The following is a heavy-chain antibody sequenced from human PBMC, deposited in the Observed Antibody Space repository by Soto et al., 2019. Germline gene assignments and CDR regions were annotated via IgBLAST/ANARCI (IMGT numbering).Heavy chain of an antibody. Sequence: PGGSLRLSCAASGFTFSSYSMNWVRQAPGKGLEWVSSISSSSSYIYYADSVKGRFTISRDNAKNSLYLQMNSLRAEDTAVYYCARDKIYCSGGSCYGFGAFDIWGQGTMVTVSS. CDR1: GFTFSSYS. D-gene: IGHD2-15*01. CDR3: ARDKIYCSGGSCYGFGAFDI. CDR2: ISSSSSYI. J-gene: IGHJ3*02. V-gene: IGHV3-21*01.